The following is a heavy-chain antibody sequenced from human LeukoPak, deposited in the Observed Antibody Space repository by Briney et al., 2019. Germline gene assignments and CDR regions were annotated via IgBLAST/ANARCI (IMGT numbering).Heavy chain of an antibody. CDR2: ISYDGSNK. Sequence: GGSLRLSCAASGFTFSSYAMHWVRQAPGKGLEWVAVISYDGSNKYYADSVKGRFTISRDNSKNTLYLQMDSLRVEDTAVYYCAHLVWEYVGGLDVWGQGTTVTVSS. CDR3: AHLVWEYVGGLDV. CDR1: GFTFSSYA. J-gene: IGHJ6*02. V-gene: IGHV3-30-3*01. D-gene: IGHD1-26*01.